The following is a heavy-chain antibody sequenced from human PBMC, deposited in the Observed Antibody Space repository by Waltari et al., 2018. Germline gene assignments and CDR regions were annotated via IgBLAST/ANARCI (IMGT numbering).Heavy chain of an antibody. D-gene: IGHD3-16*02. CDR3: ARLRGSNDYVWGSYRYSYGMDV. CDR1: GGSISRSSYY. CDR2: IYYSGST. Sequence: QLQLQESGPGLVKPSETLSLTCTVSGGSISRSSYYWGWIRQPPGQGPEWIGSIYYSGSTYYNPSLKSRVTISVDTSKNQFSLKLSSVTAADTAVYYCARLRGSNDYVWGSYRYSYGMDVWGQGTTVTVSS. V-gene: IGHV4-39*01. J-gene: IGHJ6*02.